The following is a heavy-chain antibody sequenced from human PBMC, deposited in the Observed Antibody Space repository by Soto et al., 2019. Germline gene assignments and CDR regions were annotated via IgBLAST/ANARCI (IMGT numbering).Heavy chain of an antibody. CDR3: ASTDSGWPTFEAN. CDR1: GGSISSTKW. J-gene: IGHJ4*02. CDR2: IFHGGDT. Sequence: SETLSLTCTVSGGSISSTKWWSWVRQPPGKGLEWIGEIFHGGDTNYNPSLKSRVTISVDKSKNQFSLNLSSVTAADTAVYYCASTDSGWPTFEANWGQGTQVTVSS. D-gene: IGHD6-25*01. V-gene: IGHV4-4*02.